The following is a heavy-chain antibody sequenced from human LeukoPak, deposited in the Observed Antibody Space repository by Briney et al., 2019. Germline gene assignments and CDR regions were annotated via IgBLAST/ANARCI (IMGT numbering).Heavy chain of an antibody. D-gene: IGHD3-22*01. CDR2: ISGSGGTT. V-gene: IGHV3-23*01. Sequence: GGSPRLSCAVSGITLSNYGMSWVRQAPGKGLEWVAGISGSGGTTNYADSVKGRFTISRDNPKNTLFLHMNSLRAEDTAVYFCAKRGVVIRVILVGFHKEAYYFDSWGQGALVTVSS. CDR3: AKRGVVIRVILVGFHKEAYYFDS. CDR1: GITLSNYG. J-gene: IGHJ4*02.